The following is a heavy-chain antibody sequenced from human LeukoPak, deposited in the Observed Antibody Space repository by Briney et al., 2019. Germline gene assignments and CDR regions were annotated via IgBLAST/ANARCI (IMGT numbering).Heavy chain of an antibody. Sequence: GGSLRLSCAASGLTLRSYGMHWVRQAPGKGLEWVAVISYDGSDKYYADSVKGRFTISRDNSKNTLYLQMNSLRVEDTAVYYCAKNPPTVSGWGQGTLVTVSS. CDR3: AKNPPTVSG. CDR2: ISYDGSDK. J-gene: IGHJ4*02. V-gene: IGHV3-30*18. D-gene: IGHD4-17*01. CDR1: GLTLRSYG.